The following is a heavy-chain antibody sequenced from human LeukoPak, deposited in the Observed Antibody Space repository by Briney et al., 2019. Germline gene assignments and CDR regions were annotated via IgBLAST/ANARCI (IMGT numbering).Heavy chain of an antibody. Sequence: PSETLSLTCTVSGGSISSGDYYWSWIRKPPGKGLEWIGYIYYSGSTYYNPSLKSRVTISVDTSKNQFSLKLSSVTAADTAVYYCARGPPLLWYFDLWGRGTLVTVSS. CDR2: IYYSGST. J-gene: IGHJ2*01. D-gene: IGHD2/OR15-2a*01. CDR3: ARGPPLLWYFDL. V-gene: IGHV4-30-4*01. CDR1: GGSISSGDYY.